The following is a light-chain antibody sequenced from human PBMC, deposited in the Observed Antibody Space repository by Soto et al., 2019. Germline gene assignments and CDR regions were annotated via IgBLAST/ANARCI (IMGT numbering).Light chain of an antibody. Sequence: DIQMTQSPSSLSASIGDRVTITCQASQNITNNLSWYQQKPGKAPKLLIYAASTLESGVPSRFSATVSGTEFSLTITSLQPEDFATYYCQQLFDSPITFGQGTRLEIK. J-gene: IGKJ5*01. CDR2: AAS. CDR1: QNITNN. CDR3: QQLFDSPIT. V-gene: IGKV1-17*01.